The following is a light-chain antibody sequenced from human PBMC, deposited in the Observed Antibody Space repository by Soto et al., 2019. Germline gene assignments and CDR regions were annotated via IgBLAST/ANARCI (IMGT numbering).Light chain of an antibody. CDR3: SSFTSNYFYV. CDR1: GSDVGGYNY. Sequence: QSLLTQPASVSGSPGQSIAISCTGSGSDVGGYNYVSWYQQHPGKAPKLIIYGVSHRPSGVYTRFAASRSAYTAYLTISGLQAEDEADYYSSSFTSNYFYVFGPGTKVTVL. J-gene: IGLJ1*01. V-gene: IGLV2-14*01. CDR2: GVS.